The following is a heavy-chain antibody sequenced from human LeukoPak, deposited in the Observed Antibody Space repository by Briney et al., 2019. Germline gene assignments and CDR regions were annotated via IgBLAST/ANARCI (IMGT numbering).Heavy chain of an antibody. CDR3: ARAARSFHSSYYFDY. Sequence: PGGSLRLSCAASGFTVSSNYMSWVRQAPGKGLERVSVIYSGGSTYYADSVKGRFTISRDNSKNTLYLQMNSLRAEDTAVYYCARAARSFHSSYYFDYWGQGTLVTVSS. J-gene: IGHJ4*02. V-gene: IGHV3-53*01. CDR2: IYSGGST. CDR1: GFTVSSNY. D-gene: IGHD6-6*01.